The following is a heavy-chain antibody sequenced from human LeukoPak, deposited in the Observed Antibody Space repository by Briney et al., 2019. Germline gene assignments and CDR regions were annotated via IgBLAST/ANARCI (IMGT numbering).Heavy chain of an antibody. J-gene: IGHJ3*02. V-gene: IGHV4-61*02. CDR3: ARSLWYSDAFDI. CDR2: IYTSGST. D-gene: IGHD6-13*01. CDR1: GGSISSGSYY. Sequence: SETLSLTCTVSGGSISSGSYYWSWIRQPAGKGLEWIGRIYTSGSTNYNPSLKSRVTISVDTSKNQFSLKLSSVTAADTAVYYCARSLWYSDAFDIWGQGTMVSVSS.